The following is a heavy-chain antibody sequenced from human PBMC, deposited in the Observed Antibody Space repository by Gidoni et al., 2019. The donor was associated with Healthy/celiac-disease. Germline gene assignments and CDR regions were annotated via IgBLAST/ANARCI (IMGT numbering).Heavy chain of an antibody. Sequence: QLQLQESGPGLVKPSETLSLTCTVPGGDISSSSYYCGWIRQPPGKGLEWIGSIYYSGSTYYNPSLKSRVTISVDTSKNQFSRKLSSVTAADTAVYYCARGITVTNWFDPWGQGTLVTVSS. D-gene: IGHD4-17*01. V-gene: IGHV4-39*07. CDR1: GGDISSSSYY. CDR2: IYYSGST. CDR3: ARGITVTNWFDP. J-gene: IGHJ5*02.